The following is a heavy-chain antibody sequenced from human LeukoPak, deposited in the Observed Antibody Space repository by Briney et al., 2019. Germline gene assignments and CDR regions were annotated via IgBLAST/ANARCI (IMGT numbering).Heavy chain of an antibody. CDR2: ISYDGSNK. CDR1: GFTFSSYG. Sequence: GRSLRLSCAASGFTFSSYGMHWVRQAPGKGLEWVAVISYDGSNKYYADSVKGRFTISRGNSKNTLYLQMNSLRAEDTAVYYCAKDRSSGDFDYWGHGTLVTVSS. J-gene: IGHJ4*01. V-gene: IGHV3-30*18. D-gene: IGHD6-25*01. CDR3: AKDRSSGDFDY.